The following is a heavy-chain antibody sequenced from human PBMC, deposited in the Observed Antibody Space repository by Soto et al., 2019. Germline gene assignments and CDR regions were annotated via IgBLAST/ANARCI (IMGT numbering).Heavy chain of an antibody. CDR1: GYTFTDYW. V-gene: IGHV5-51*01. CDR3: ARHISTFRYYYYAMDV. D-gene: IGHD2-2*01. Sequence: PGESLKLSCKGSGYTFTDYWIGWVRQLPGKGLEWMGIIYPGDSDTRYSPSFQGHVTITVDKSTSTAYLQWNTLKASDTAMYYCARHISTFRYYYYAMDVCGQGTTVTVSS. CDR2: IYPGDSDT. J-gene: IGHJ6*02.